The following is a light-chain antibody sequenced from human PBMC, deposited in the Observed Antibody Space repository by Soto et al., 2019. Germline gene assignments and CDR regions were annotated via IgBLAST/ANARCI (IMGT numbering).Light chain of an antibody. J-gene: IGLJ1*01. Sequence: QSALTQPGSVYGPPGQSITISCTGPSSDVGAYKYVSWYQQHPGKAPKLIIYEVSNRPSGVSNRFSGSKSGNTASVTISGLQIEDEADYYCSSYAGTNTLVFGTGTKVTVL. V-gene: IGLV2-14*01. CDR3: SSYAGTNTLV. CDR1: SSDVGAYKY. CDR2: EVS.